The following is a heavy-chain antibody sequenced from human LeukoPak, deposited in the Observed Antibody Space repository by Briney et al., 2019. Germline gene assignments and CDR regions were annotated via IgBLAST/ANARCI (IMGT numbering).Heavy chain of an antibody. J-gene: IGHJ3*02. Sequence: SVKVSCKASGGTFSSYAISWVRQAPGQGLEWMGGIIPIFGTANYAQKFQGRVTITADKSTSTAYMELSSLRSEDTAVYYCARVLGVVTKPTSVSLDIWGQGTMVTVSS. CDR2: IIPIFGTA. CDR3: ARVLGVVTKPTSVSLDI. D-gene: IGHD2-21*02. V-gene: IGHV1-69*06. CDR1: GGTFSSYA.